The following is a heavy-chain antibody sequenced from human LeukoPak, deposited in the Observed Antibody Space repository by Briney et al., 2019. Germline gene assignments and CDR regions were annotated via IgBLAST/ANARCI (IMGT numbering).Heavy chain of an antibody. D-gene: IGHD3-22*01. CDR2: ISSSSSYI. Sequence: GGSLRLSCAASGFTFSSYAMSWVRQAPGKGLEWVSSISSSSSYIYYADSVKGRFTISRDNAKNSLYLQMNSLRAEDTAVYYCARDLYYDSSGYYYPYYYYGMDVWGQGTTVTVSS. V-gene: IGHV3-21*01. J-gene: IGHJ6*02. CDR1: GFTFSSYA. CDR3: ARDLYYDSSGYYYPYYYYGMDV.